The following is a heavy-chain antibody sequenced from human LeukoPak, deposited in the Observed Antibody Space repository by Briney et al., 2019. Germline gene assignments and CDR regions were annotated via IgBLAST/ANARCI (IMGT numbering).Heavy chain of an antibody. CDR2: ISSSSSYI. V-gene: IGHV3-21*01. CDR3: ARVRKDYYYYYMDV. J-gene: IGHJ6*03. CDR1: GFTFSSYS. Sequence: GGSLRLSCAASGFTFSSYSMNWVRQAPGKGLEWVSSISSSSSYIYYADSVKGRFTISKDNAKNSLYLQMNSLRAVDTAVYYCARVRKDYYYYYMDVWGKGTTVTVSS.